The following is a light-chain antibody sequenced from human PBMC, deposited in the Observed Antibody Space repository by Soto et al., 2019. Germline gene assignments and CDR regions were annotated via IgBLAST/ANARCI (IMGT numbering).Light chain of an antibody. CDR2: DAS. CDR3: QQYNTFLWT. CDR1: QSAISW. J-gene: IGKJ1*01. V-gene: IGKV1-5*01. Sequence: DIQLTQSPSTMSASVGDRVTITCRASQSAISWVAWFQQKPGKAPTLLIYDASSLKSAVSSRFSGSGSETKFTLTISSLQTEDFVTYYCQQYNTFLWTLGQGTKVEIK.